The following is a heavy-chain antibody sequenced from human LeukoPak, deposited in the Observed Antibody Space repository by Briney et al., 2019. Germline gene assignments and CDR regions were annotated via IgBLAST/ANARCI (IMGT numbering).Heavy chain of an antibody. J-gene: IGHJ4*02. D-gene: IGHD1-26*01. CDR1: GFTFSSYA. V-gene: IGHV3-23*01. CDR3: AKEHETTGGPLGSYIFGY. CDR2: ISGSGGST. Sequence: GASLRLSCAASGFTFSSYAMNWVRQAPGKGLEWVSAISGSGGSTYYADSVKGRFTISRDNSKNTLYLQMNSLRAEDTAVYYCAKEHETTGGPLGSYIFGYWGQGTLVTVSS.